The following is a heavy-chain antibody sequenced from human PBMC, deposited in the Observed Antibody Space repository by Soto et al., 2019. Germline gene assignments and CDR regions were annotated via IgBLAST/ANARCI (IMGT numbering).Heavy chain of an antibody. CDR3: ARGIADYYYGMDV. CDR2: IDSGGSI. J-gene: IGHJ6*02. Sequence: EVQLVESGGGLMQPGGSLRLSCAVSGFTVSRNYMYWVRQAPGKGLEWVSVIDSGGSIYYADSVKGRFTIARDNSKNTLYLHMNSLRGEDTAVYYCARGIADYYYGMDVGGQGTTVTVSS. V-gene: IGHV3-53*01. CDR1: GFTVSRNY.